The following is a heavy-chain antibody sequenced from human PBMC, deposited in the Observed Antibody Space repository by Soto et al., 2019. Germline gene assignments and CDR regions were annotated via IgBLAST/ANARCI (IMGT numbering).Heavy chain of an antibody. J-gene: IGHJ6*02. Sequence: QVQLQQWGAGLLKPSETLSLTCAVYGGSFSGYYWSWIRQPPGKGLEWIGEINHSGSTNYNPSLKSRVYISVDTSKNQFSLKLSSVTAADTAVYYCARLKGSTQPKQYGMDVWGQGTTVTVSS. CDR1: GGSFSGYY. D-gene: IGHD2-15*01. CDR3: ARLKGSTQPKQYGMDV. V-gene: IGHV4-34*01. CDR2: INHSGST.